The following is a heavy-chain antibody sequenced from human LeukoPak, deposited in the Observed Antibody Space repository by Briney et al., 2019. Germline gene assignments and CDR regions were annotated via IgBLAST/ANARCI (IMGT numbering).Heavy chain of an antibody. CDR3: ARDRRQGLRLGDPRFDY. CDR1: GYTFTSYG. CDR2: ISAYNGNR. Sequence: GASVKVSCKASGYTFTSYGVSWVRQAPGHGLEWMGWISAYNGNRNYAQKLQGRVTMTADTFTSTAYMELRSLTSDDTAVYYCARDRRQGLRLGDPRFDYWGQGTLVSVSS. V-gene: IGHV1-18*01. D-gene: IGHD3-16*01. J-gene: IGHJ4*01.